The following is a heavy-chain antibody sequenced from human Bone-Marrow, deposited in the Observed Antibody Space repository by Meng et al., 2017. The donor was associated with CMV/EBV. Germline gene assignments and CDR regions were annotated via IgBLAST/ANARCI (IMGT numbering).Heavy chain of an antibody. V-gene: IGHV1-2*02. Sequence: ASVKVSCKASGYTFTGYYMHWVRQAPGQGLEWMGWINPNSGGTNYAQKFQGRVTMTRDTSISTAYMELSRLSSVTAADTAVYYCARDGGWGKGAFDIWGQGPMVTVSS. CDR1: GYTFTGYY. CDR2: INPNSGGT. D-gene: IGHD3-16*01. CDR3: ARDGGWGKGAFDI. J-gene: IGHJ3*02.